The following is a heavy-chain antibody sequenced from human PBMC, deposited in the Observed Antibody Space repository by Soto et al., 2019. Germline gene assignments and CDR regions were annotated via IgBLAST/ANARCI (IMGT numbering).Heavy chain of an antibody. CDR3: ASHYGGIIPGLFDY. CDR2: IIPIFGTA. V-gene: IGHV1-69*13. J-gene: IGHJ4*02. D-gene: IGHD1-20*01. Sequence: SVKVSCKASGGTFSSYAISWVRQAPGQGLEWMGGIIPIFGTANYAQKFQGRVTITADESTSTAYMELSSLRSEDTAVYYCASHYGGIIPGLFDYWGQGTLVNVSS. CDR1: GGTFSSYA.